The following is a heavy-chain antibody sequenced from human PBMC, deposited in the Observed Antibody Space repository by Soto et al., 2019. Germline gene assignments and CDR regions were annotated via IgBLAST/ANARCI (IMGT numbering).Heavy chain of an antibody. CDR1: GFSFSSYE. J-gene: IGHJ4*02. CDR2: IGSSGSIM. Sequence: VGSLRLSCAASGFSFSSYEMNWVRQAPGKGLEWISYIGSSGSIMYYADSVKGRFTISRDNAKNSLYLQMDSLRAEDTAVYFCARDPTIFGVVIAHFDSWGQGTLVTVSS. CDR3: ARDPTIFGVVIAHFDS. V-gene: IGHV3-48*03. D-gene: IGHD3-3*01.